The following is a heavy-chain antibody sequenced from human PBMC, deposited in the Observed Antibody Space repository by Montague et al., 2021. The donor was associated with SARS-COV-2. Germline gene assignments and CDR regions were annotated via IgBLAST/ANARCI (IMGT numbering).Heavy chain of an antibody. J-gene: IGHJ4*02. CDR1: GGSFSGYY. V-gene: IGHV4-34*01. Sequence: SETLSLTCAVYGGSFSGYYWTWIRQSPGKGLEWIAEINHSGTTNYNFNPSLRSRVTISVDTSKSQFSLKLSSVTAADTGVYYCARWDPQTLTLIGLRGKSASDYWGQGTGHRLL. D-gene: IGHD4-23*01. CDR2: INHSGTT. CDR3: ARWDPQTLTLIGLRGKSASDY.